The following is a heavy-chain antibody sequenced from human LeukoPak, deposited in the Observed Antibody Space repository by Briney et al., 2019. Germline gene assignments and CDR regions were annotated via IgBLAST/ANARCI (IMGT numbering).Heavy chain of an antibody. J-gene: IGHJ4*02. CDR3: ARASSGWTLPGVHYFDY. CDR2: INHSGST. CDR1: GGSFSGYY. D-gene: IGHD6-19*01. V-gene: IGHV4-34*01. Sequence: SETLSLICAVYGGSFSGYYWSWIRQPPGKGLEWIGEINHSGSTNYNPSLKSRVTMSVDTSKNQFSLKLSSVTAADTAVYYCARASSGWTLPGVHYFDYWGQGTLVTVSS.